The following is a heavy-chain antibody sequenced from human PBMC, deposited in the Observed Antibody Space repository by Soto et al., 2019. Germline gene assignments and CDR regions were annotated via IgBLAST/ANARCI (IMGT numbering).Heavy chain of an antibody. J-gene: IGHJ4*02. D-gene: IGHD3-3*01. Sequence: GGSLRLSCAASGFTFSSYGMHWVRQAPGKGLEWVAVIWYDGNNKYYADSVMGRTTISRDNSKNTLYLQMNSLRAEDTAMYYWARGLLGFFHIDYVGQGTLVTVSS. CDR3: ARGLLGFFHIDY. V-gene: IGHV3-33*01. CDR2: IWYDGNNK. CDR1: GFTFSSYG.